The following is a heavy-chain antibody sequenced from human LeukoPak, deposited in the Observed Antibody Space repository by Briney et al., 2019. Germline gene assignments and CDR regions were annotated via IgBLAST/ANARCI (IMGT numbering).Heavy chain of an antibody. D-gene: IGHD3-9*01. CDR3: TRTFDYYYFYMDV. V-gene: IGHV3-49*04. Sequence: GGCLRLSCAASGFTFGDYAMSWVRQAPGKGLEWVGFIRTEAYDGATDYGASVKGRFTISRDDSKNIAYLQMNSLNTEDTAVYYSTRTFDYYYFYMDVWGKGATVIVSS. J-gene: IGHJ6*03. CDR1: GFTFGDYA. CDR2: IRTEAYDGAT.